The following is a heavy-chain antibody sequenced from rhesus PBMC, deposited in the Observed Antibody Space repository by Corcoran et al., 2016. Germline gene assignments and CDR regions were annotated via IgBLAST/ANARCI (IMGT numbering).Heavy chain of an antibody. CDR2: INGNSGST. J-gene: IGHJ3*01. CDR3: ARQLTTGAFDF. D-gene: IGHD4-17*01. V-gene: IGHV4-80*01. Sequence: QVQLQESGPGLVKPSETLSLTCTVSGASISSNWWSWIRQPPGKGLEWIGEINGNSGSTNYNPSLKSRVTISKDASKNQFSLKLSSVTAADPAVYYCARQLTTGAFDFWGQGLRVTVSS. CDR1: GASISSNW.